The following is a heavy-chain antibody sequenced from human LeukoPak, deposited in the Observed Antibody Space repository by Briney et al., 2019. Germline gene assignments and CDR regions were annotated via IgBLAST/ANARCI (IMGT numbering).Heavy chain of an antibody. V-gene: IGHV4-59*08. Sequence: TLXXTXAVSGDSISSDYWSWVRQPPGKGLEWIGYIYYTGSTNYNPPLKSRVTISVDTSKNQFSLKLRSVTAADTAVYYCASYXVDTAXXXXXDYWGQXTLVTVSS. D-gene: IGHD5-18*01. CDR2: IYYTGST. CDR3: ASYXVDTAXXXXXDY. CDR1: GDSISSDY. J-gene: IGHJ4*02.